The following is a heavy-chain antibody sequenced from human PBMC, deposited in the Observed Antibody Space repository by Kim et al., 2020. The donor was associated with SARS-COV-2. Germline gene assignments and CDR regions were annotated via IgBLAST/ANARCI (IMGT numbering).Heavy chain of an antibody. CDR3: AKDEGTYYDFWSGYYPYDGFDP. D-gene: IGHD3-3*01. CDR1: GFTFSSYG. CDR2: ISYDGSNK. J-gene: IGHJ5*02. V-gene: IGHV3-30*18. Sequence: GGSLRLSCAASGFTFSSYGMHWVRQAPGKGLEWVAVISYDGSNKYYADSVKGRFTISRDNSKNTLYLQMNSLRAGDTAVYYCAKDEGTYYDFWSGYYPYDGFDPWGQGTLVTVSS.